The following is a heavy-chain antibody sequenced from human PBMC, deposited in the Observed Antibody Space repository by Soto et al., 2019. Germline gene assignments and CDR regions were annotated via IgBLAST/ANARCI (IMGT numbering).Heavy chain of an antibody. V-gene: IGHV3-48*02. D-gene: IGHD5-12*01. CDR2: ISSSSSTI. CDR1: GFTFSSYS. J-gene: IGHJ4*02. CDR3: ARETVEMATIMFFDY. Sequence: EVQLVESGGGLVQPGGSLRLSCAASGFTFSSYSMNWVRQAPGKGPEWVSYISSSSSTIYYADSVKGRFTISRDNAKNSLYLQMNSLRDEDTAVYYCARETVEMATIMFFDYWGQGTLVTVSS.